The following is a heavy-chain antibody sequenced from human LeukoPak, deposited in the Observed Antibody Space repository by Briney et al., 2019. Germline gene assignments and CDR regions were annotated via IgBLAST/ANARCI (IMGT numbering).Heavy chain of an antibody. CDR3: AKGDIAAAGYYYYYYMDV. D-gene: IGHD6-13*01. CDR2: IIPIFGTA. V-gene: IGHV1-69*05. Sequence: ASVKVSCKASGGTFSSYAISWVRQAPGQGLEWMGGIIPIFGTASYAQKFQGRVTITTDESTSTAYMELSSLRSEDTAVYYCAKGDIAAAGYYYYYYMDVWGKGTTVTVSS. J-gene: IGHJ6*03. CDR1: GGTFSSYA.